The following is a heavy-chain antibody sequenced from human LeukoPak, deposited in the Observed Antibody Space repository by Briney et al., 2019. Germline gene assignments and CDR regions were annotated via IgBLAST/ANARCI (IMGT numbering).Heavy chain of an antibody. CDR2: IRYDGSNK. V-gene: IGHV3-30*02. Sequence: PGGSLRLSCAASGFTFTSYVMHWVRQAPGKGLEWVAFIRYDGSNKYYADSVKGRFTISRDNSKNTLYLQMNSLRAEDTAVYYCVKYCSGGSCHDDYWGQGTLVTVSS. CDR1: GFTFTSYV. CDR3: VKYCSGGSCHDDY. D-gene: IGHD2-15*01. J-gene: IGHJ4*02.